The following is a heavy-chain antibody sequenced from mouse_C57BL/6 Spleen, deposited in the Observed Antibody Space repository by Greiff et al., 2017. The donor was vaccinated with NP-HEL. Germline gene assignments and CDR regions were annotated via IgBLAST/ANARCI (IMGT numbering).Heavy chain of an antibody. J-gene: IGHJ4*01. CDR3: ARSLYYSNHYAMDY. CDR2: IYPGSGNT. Sequence: QVQLQQSGAELVRPGASVKLSCKASGYTFTDYYINWVKQRPGQGLEWIARIYPGSGNTYYNEKFKGKATLTAEKSSSTAYMQLSSLTSEDSAVYFCARSLYYSNHYAMDYWGQGTSVTVSS. D-gene: IGHD2-5*01. CDR1: GYTFTDYY. V-gene: IGHV1-76*01.